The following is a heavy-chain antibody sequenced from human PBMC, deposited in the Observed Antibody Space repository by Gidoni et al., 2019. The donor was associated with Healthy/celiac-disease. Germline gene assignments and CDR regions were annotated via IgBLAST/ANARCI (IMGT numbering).Heavy chain of an antibody. CDR2: INPNRGGT. J-gene: IGHJ4*02. CDR1: GSTFTGYY. CDR3: ARVGFSSGWVDY. D-gene: IGHD6-19*01. V-gene: IGHV1-2*02. Sequence: QLQLVQSGAEVKKPGASVMVSCKASGSTFTGYYMHWVRQAPGQGLEWMGWINPNRGGTNYAQKFQGRVTMTRDTSISTAYMELSRLRSDDTAVDYCARVGFSSGWVDYWGKGTLVTVSS.